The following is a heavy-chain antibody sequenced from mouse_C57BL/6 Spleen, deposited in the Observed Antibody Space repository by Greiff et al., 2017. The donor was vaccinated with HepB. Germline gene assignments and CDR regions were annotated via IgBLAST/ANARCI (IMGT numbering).Heavy chain of an antibody. J-gene: IGHJ4*01. Sequence: QVQLQQPGAELVRPGSSVKLSCKASGYTFTSYWMDWVKQRPGQGLEWIGNIYPSDSETHYNQKFKDKATLTVDKSSSTAYMQLSSLTSEDSAVYYCARFTTVVAPYYYAMDYWGQGTSVTVSS. V-gene: IGHV1-61*01. D-gene: IGHD1-1*01. CDR3: ARFTTVVAPYYYAMDY. CDR2: IYPSDSET. CDR1: GYTFTSYW.